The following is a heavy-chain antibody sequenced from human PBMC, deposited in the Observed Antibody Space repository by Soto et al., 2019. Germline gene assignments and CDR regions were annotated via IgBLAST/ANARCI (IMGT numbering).Heavy chain of an antibody. J-gene: IGHJ6*02. CDR3: ARDNKVSKGYGMDA. CDR2: IHSSGTF. V-gene: IGHV4-4*07. CDR1: NGSISGSY. Sequence: QVQLQESGPGLVKPSETLSLTCTVSNGSISGSYWSWVRQPAGKRLEWIGRIHSSGTFNYNPSLTSRVTVSVHAAKKQVSLKLCSLTAAGPAGYFCARDNKVSKGYGMDAWGQGTTVTVSS.